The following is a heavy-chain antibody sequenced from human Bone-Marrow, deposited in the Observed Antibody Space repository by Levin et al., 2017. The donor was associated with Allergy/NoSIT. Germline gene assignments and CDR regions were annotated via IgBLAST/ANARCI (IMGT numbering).Heavy chain of an antibody. CDR1: GFTFSDAW. V-gene: IGHV3-15*01. CDR2: IKSTSDGGTT. CDR3: TKYGFDYVWGSYRSPFDY. D-gene: IGHD3-16*02. Sequence: LSLTCAASGFTFSDAWMSWVRQAPGKGLEWVGRIKSTSDGGTTDYAAPVKGRFTISRHDSENTLYLQMNSLKTEDTAVYYCTKYGFDYVWGSYRSPFDYWGQGTLVTVSS. J-gene: IGHJ4*02.